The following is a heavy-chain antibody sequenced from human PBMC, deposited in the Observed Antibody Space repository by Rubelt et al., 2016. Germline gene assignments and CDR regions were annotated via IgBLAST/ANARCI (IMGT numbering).Heavy chain of an antibody. CDR2: ISSSSSYI. V-gene: IGHV3-21*01. CDR1: EFTSSNYA. J-gene: IGHJ4*02. D-gene: IGHD1-26*01. CDR3: ASRFFSGSYFGY. Sequence: EVQLLESGGGLVQPGGSLRLSCTVSEFTSSNYAMNWVRQAPGKGLEWVSGISSSSSYIYYADSVKGRFTISRDNAKNSLYLQMNSLRAEDTAVYYCASRFFSGSYFGYWGQGTLVTVSS.